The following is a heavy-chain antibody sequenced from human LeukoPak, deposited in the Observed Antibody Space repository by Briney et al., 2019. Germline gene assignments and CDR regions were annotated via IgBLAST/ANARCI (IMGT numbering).Heavy chain of an antibody. D-gene: IGHD7-27*01. Sequence: SETLSLTCAVSGGSLSTNGYSWSWVRQPPGKGLEWIGYIYYSGTVYYNPSLKSRVTISVDTSKNQFSLKLQSVTAADTAVYYCARVGGNWVPAFDSWGQGTLVTVSS. CDR3: ARVGGNWVPAFDS. CDR2: IYYSGTV. CDR1: GGSLSTNGYS. V-gene: IGHV4-30-4*07. J-gene: IGHJ4*02.